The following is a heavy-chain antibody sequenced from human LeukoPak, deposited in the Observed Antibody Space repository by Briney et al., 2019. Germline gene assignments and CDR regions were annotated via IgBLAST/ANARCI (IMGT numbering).Heavy chain of an antibody. CDR3: AREAPLSVGWCRDWFDH. V-gene: IGHV4-39*07. CDR2: IYYSGST. Sequence: PSQSLSPTCPVSGGSISSSSYYSGWIRQPPGKGLEWIGSIYYSGSTYYNPSLKSRVTISVDTSKNQFSLKLSSVTAADTAVYYCAREAPLSVGWCRDWFDHWGQGTLVTVSS. D-gene: IGHD2-8*02. J-gene: IGHJ5*02. CDR1: GGSISSSSYY.